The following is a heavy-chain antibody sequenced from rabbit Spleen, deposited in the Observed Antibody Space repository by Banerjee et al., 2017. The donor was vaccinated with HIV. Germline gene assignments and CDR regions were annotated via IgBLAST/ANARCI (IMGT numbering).Heavy chain of an antibody. CDR3: ARSYNDYDYPDL. CDR1: GFDFSSNYW. D-gene: IGHD6-1*01. CDR2: IWTGNGAYT. V-gene: IGHV1S45*01. J-gene: IGHJ3*01. Sequence: LEESGGGLVQPEGSLTLTCTASGFDFSSNYWMSWVRQAPGKGLEWIGTIWTGNGAYTYYANWAKGRFTFSKASSTTVTLQMTSLTAADTATYFCARSYNDYDYPDLWGQGTLVTVS.